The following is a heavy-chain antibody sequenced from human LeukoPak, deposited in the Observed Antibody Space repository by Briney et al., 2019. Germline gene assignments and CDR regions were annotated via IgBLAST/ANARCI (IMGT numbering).Heavy chain of an antibody. V-gene: IGHV4-59*01. CDR3: ARTPTRYSSGWYNWFDP. CDR1: VGSISSYY. D-gene: IGHD6-19*01. J-gene: IGHJ5*02. Sequence: SETLSLTCTVSVGSISSYYWSWIRRPPGKGLEWIGYIYYSGSTNYNPSLKSRVTISIDTSKHQFSLKLSSVTAADTAVYYCARTPTRYSSGWYNWFDPWGQGTLVTVSS. CDR2: IYYSGST.